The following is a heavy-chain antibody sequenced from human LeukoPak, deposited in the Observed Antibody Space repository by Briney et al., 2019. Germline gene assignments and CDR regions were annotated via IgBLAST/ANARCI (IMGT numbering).Heavy chain of an antibody. CDR1: GYTFTGYY. J-gene: IGHJ4*02. D-gene: IGHD5-24*01. Sequence: GASVKVSCKASGYTFTGYYMHWVRQAPGQGLEWMGRIIPIFGTANYAQKFQGRVTITTDESTSTAYMELSSLRSEDTAVYYCARDKRWLQLYYFDYWGQGTLVTVSS. CDR2: IIPIFGTA. CDR3: ARDKRWLQLYYFDY. V-gene: IGHV1-69*05.